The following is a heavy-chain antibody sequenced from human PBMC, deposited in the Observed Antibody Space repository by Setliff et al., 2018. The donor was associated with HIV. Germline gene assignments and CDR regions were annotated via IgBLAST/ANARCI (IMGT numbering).Heavy chain of an antibody. J-gene: IGHJ6*02. CDR3: ARDSRDIVVVIAPEPEPYYYYGMDV. CDR2: IVPIFGTP. V-gene: IGHV1-69*13. Sequence: SVKVSCKASGDNFNSHSISWVRQAPGQGLEWMGGIVPIFGTPNYAQKFKGRLTITADESTSTVYMELSSLRSEDTAVYFCARDSRDIVVVIAPEPEPYYYYGMDVWGEVTTVTVS. D-gene: IGHD2-15*01. CDR1: GDNFNSHS.